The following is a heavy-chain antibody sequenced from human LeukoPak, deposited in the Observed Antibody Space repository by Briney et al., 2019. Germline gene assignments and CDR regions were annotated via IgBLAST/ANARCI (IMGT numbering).Heavy chain of an antibody. CDR3: ARESRSGKIYY. CDR1: GGSFSSYY. V-gene: IGHV4-59*01. D-gene: IGHD6-13*01. CDR2: IYYSGST. J-gene: IGHJ4*01. Sequence: SETLSLTCTVSGGSFSSYYWSWIRQPPGKGLEWIGYIYYSGSTNYNASLKSRVTISVDTYKNQFSLKLSSVTAADTAVYYCARESRSGKIYYSGHRALGSVSS.